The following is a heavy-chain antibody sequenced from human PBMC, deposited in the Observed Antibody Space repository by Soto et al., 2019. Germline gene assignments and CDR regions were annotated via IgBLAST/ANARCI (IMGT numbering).Heavy chain of an antibody. Sequence: PGESLKISCKGSGYSFTSYWIGWVRQMPGKGLEWMGIIYPGDSDTRYSPSFQGQVTISADKSISTAYLQWSSLKASDTAMYYCARTLNFWDISPTEFDYWGQGTLVTVSS. CDR2: IYPGDSDT. J-gene: IGHJ4*02. V-gene: IGHV5-51*01. CDR3: ARTLNFWDISPTEFDY. D-gene: IGHD3-3*01. CDR1: GYSFTSYW.